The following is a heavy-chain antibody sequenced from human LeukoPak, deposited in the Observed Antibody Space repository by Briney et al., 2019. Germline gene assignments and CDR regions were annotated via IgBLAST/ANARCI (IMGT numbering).Heavy chain of an antibody. Sequence: GESLKISCKGSGYSFTSYWIGWVRQMPGKGLEWMGIIYPGDSDTRYSPTFQGQVTIPGDRSIRTAYLQWSSLKASDTAIYYCAKTRDGFLSGAFDIWGQGTMVTVTS. D-gene: IGHD5-24*01. V-gene: IGHV5-51*01. CDR3: AKTRDGFLSGAFDI. CDR2: IYPGDSDT. J-gene: IGHJ3*02. CDR1: GYSFTSYW.